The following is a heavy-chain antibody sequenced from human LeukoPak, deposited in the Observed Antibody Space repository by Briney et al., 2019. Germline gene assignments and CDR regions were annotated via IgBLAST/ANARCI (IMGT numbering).Heavy chain of an antibody. J-gene: IGHJ4*02. V-gene: IGHV1-2*06. D-gene: IGHD1-14*01. CDR2: INPNSGGT. CDR1: GYTFTGYY. Sequence: ASVKVSCKAPGYTFTGYYMHWVRQAPGQGLEWVGRINPNSGGTNYAQKFQGRVTMTRDTSISTAYMELSRLRSDDTAVYYCARARSANLVLLDYWGQGTLVTVSS. CDR3: ARARSANLVLLDY.